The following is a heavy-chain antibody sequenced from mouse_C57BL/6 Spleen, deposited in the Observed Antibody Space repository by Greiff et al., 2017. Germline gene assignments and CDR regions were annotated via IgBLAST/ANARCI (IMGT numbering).Heavy chain of an antibody. V-gene: IGHV1-82*01. Sequence: VQLQESGPELVKPGASVKFSCKASGYAFSSSWMNWVKQRPGKGLEWIGRIYPGDGDTNYNGKFKGKATLTADKSSSTAYMRLSSLTSEDSAVYCCARADDGYYSYYAMGYWGQGASVTVSS. CDR3: ARADDGYYSYYAMGY. CDR2: IYPGDGDT. J-gene: IGHJ4*01. D-gene: IGHD2-3*01. CDR1: GYAFSSSW.